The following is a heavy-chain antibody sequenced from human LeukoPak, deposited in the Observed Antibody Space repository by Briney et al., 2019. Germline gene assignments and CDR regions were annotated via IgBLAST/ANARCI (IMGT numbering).Heavy chain of an antibody. D-gene: IGHD3-22*01. CDR3: ARGEYYDSSGYYYFDY. CDR1: GFTFSDYY. Sequence: GSLRLSCAASGFTFSDYYMSWIRQAPGKGLEWVSYISSSGSTIYYADSVKGRFTISRDNAKNSLYLQTNSLRAEDTAVYYCARGEYYDSSGYYYFDYWGQGTLVTVSS. J-gene: IGHJ4*02. CDR2: ISSSGSTI. V-gene: IGHV3-11*04.